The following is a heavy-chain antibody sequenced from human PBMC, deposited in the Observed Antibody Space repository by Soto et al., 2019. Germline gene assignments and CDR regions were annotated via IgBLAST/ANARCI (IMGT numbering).Heavy chain of an antibody. D-gene: IGHD6-6*01. J-gene: IGHJ6*02. CDR1: GGSFSGYY. Sequence: KSSETLSLTCAVYGGSFSGYYWSWIRQPPGKGLEWIGEINHSGSTNYNPSLKSRVTISVDTSKNQFSLKLSSVTAADTAVYYCARLGWIAARPPYYGMDVWGQGTTVTVSS. V-gene: IGHV4-34*01. CDR3: ARLGWIAARPPYYGMDV. CDR2: INHSGST.